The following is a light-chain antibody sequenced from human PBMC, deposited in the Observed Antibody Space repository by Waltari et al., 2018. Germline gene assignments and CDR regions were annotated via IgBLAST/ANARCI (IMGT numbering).Light chain of an antibody. CDR2: AAS. J-gene: IGKJ4*01. CDR1: QSISSY. V-gene: IGKV1-39*01. CDR3: QQSYSTPLT. Sequence: EIQKTQSKSSMSASVEDRVNITCRASQSISSYLNWYQQKPGKAPKLLIYAASSLQSGVPSRFSGSGSGTDFTLTISSLQPEDFATYYCQQSYSTPLTFGGGTKVEIK.